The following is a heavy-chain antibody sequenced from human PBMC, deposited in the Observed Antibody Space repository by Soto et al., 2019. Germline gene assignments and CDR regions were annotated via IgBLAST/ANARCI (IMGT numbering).Heavy chain of an antibody. CDR1: GGTFSSYA. V-gene: IGHV1-46*01. J-gene: IGHJ6*02. CDR2: INPSGGST. Sequence: ASVKVSCKASGGTFSSYAISWVRQAPGQGLEWMGGINPSGGSTSYAQKFQGRVTMTRDTSTSTVYMELSSLRSEDTAVYYCARDQIAARNYYYYYGMDVWGQGTTVTVSS. D-gene: IGHD6-6*01. CDR3: ARDQIAARNYYYYYGMDV.